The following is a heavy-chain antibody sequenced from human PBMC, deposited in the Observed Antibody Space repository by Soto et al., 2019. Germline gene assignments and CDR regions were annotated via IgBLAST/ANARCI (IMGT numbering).Heavy chain of an antibody. J-gene: IGHJ4*02. D-gene: IGHD2-15*01. Sequence: QVQLVQSGAEVKKPGASVKVSCKASGYTFTSYGISWVRQAPGQGLEWMGWISAYNGNTNYAQKLEGRVAMTTYTATRTAYMELRSLRSDDTAVYYCARGGIVVVAEGIYFDCWGQGTLVTVS. CDR1: GYTFTSYG. CDR3: ARGGIVVVAEGIYFDC. V-gene: IGHV1-18*01. CDR2: ISAYNGNT.